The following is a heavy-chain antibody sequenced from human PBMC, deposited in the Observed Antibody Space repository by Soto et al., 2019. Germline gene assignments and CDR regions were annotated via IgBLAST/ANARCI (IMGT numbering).Heavy chain of an antibody. CDR3: ARARSGYPIDL. J-gene: IGHJ5*02. Sequence: GGSLRLSCAASGFTFSDHYMDWVRQAPGKGLEWVSRIKNKDRAYNREYAASVEGRFTISRDDSKNSVYLQMNSLKTEDTAMYYCARARSGYPIDLWGQGTLVTVSS. D-gene: IGHD3-22*01. CDR1: GFTFSDHY. V-gene: IGHV3-72*01. CDR2: IKNKDRAYNR.